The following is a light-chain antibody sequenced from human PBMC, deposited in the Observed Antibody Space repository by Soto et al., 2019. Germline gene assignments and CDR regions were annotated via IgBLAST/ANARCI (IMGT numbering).Light chain of an antibody. CDR3: QQRNVWPPIT. J-gene: IGKJ5*01. Sequence: AIRMTQSPSSFSACTGDRVTITCRASQGISSYLACYQQKPGKAPGLLIYAASTLQRGVPSRFSASGSGTDFTLTINSLEPEDFAVYYCQQRNVWPPITFGQGTRLEIK. CDR2: AAS. V-gene: IGKV1-8*01. CDR1: QGISSY.